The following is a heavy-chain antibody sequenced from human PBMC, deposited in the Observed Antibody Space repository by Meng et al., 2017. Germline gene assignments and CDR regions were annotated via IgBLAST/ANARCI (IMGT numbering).Heavy chain of an antibody. CDR3: ARAVGWLHPNFDY. D-gene: IGHD5-24*01. J-gene: IGHJ4*02. CDR1: GFTFSSYA. CDR2: ISYDGSNK. Sequence: GESLKISCAASGFTFSSYAMHWVRQAPGKGLEWVAVISYDGSNKYYADSVKGRFTISRDNSKNTLYLQMNSLRAEDTAVYYCARAVGWLHPNFDYWGQGNLVNGAS. V-gene: IGHV3-30*01.